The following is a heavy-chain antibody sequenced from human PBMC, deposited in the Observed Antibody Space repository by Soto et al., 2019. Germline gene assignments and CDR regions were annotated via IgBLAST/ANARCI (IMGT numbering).Heavy chain of an antibody. CDR3: ARGRYGDY. CDR2: ISAHNGNT. J-gene: IGHJ4*02. Sequence: QVHLVQSGAEVKKPGASVKVSCKASGYTFTSYGITWVRQAPGQGLEWMGWISAHNGNTDYAQKLQGRVIVTRDTSTSPAVVELRSRISDDTAVYYCARGRYGDYWGQGALVSVSS. D-gene: IGHD1-1*01. V-gene: IGHV1-18*01. CDR1: GYTFTSYG.